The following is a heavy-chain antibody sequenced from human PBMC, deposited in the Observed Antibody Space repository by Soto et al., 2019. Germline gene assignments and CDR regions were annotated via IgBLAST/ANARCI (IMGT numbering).Heavy chain of an antibody. CDR3: ATGGGLDGMDV. CDR1: GFTFSSYD. D-gene: IGHD3-10*01. J-gene: IGHJ6*02. Sequence: EVQLVESGGGLVQPGGSLRLSCAASGFTFSSYDMHWVRQATGKGLEWVSAIGTAGDTYYPGSVKGRFTISRENAKNSLYLQMNSLRAGDTAVYYCATGGGLDGMDVWGQGTTVTVSS. V-gene: IGHV3-13*01. CDR2: IGTAGDT.